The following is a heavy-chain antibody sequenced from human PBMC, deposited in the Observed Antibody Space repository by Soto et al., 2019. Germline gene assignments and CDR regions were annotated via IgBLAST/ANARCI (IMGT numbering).Heavy chain of an antibody. CDR1: GFTFSSYA. V-gene: IGHV3-23*01. J-gene: IGHJ4*02. CDR2: ISGSGGST. Sequence: GGSLRLSCAASGFTFSSYAMSWVRQAPGKGLEWVSAISGSGGSTYYADSVKGRFTISRDNSKNMLYLQMNSLKAEDTAVYYCAKESRHLKLRYFDWLSILGIVDYWGQGTLVTVSS. D-gene: IGHD3-9*01. CDR3: AKESRHLKLRYFDWLSILGIVDY.